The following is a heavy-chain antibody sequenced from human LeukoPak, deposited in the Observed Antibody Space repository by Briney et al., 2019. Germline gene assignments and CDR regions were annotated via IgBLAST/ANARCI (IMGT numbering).Heavy chain of an antibody. V-gene: IGHV1-2*02. D-gene: IGHD1-26*01. Sequence: GASVTVSCKASGYTFSRHYLHWVRQAPGQGLEWMGWINPDTGSTHSPQKFQGRVTLTRDTSISSVYMELRSLGPVDTAIYYCARLSVFGTSGLDPWGQGTLVTVSS. CDR2: INPDTGST. J-gene: IGHJ5*02. CDR1: GYTFSRHY. CDR3: ARLSVFGTSGLDP.